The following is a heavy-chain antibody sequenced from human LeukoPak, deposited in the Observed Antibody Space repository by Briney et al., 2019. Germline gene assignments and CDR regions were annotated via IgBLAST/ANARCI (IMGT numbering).Heavy chain of an antibody. V-gene: IGHV3-43D*03. CDR2: ISWDGGST. J-gene: IGHJ6*03. Sequence: GGSLRLSCAASGFTFDDYAMHWVRQAPGKGLEWDYLISWDGGSTYYADSVKGRFTISRDNSKNSLYLQMNSLRAEDTALYYCAKGAYSSSSYSDYYYMDVWGKGTTVTVSS. D-gene: IGHD6-6*01. CDR3: AKGAYSSSSYSDYYYMDV. CDR1: GFTFDDYA.